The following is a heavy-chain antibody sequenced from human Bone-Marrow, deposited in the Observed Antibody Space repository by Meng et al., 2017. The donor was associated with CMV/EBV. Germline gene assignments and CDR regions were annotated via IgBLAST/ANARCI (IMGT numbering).Heavy chain of an antibody. CDR1: GYTLTGYY. D-gene: IGHD6-19*01. Sequence: ASVKVSCKASGYTLTGYYMHWVRQVPGQGLEWMGWINPNSGGANYAEKFQGRVTMTRDTSSSTAYMEVSRLRSDDTAVYYCARNGIAVAGFDIWGQGTMVTVSS. CDR3: ARNGIAVAGFDI. J-gene: IGHJ3*02. CDR2: INPNSGGA. V-gene: IGHV1-2*02.